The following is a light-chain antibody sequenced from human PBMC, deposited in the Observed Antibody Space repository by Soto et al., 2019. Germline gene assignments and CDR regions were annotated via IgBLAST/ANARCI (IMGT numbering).Light chain of an antibody. CDR2: DVS. Sequence: QSVLTQPASVSGSPGQSITISCTGTSSDVGGYNYVSWYQQHPGKAPKLIIYDVSNRPSGVSNRFSGSKSGNTASLTISGLQAEDEADYYCSSYTISSTLVVGGGTQLTVL. V-gene: IGLV2-14*03. CDR3: SSYTISSTLV. J-gene: IGLJ2*01. CDR1: SSDVGGYNY.